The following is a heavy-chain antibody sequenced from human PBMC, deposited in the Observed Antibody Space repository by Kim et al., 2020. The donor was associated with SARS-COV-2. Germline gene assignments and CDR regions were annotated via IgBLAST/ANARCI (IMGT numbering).Heavy chain of an antibody. Sequence: GGSLRLSCAASGFTFSSYGMHWVRQAPGKGLEWVAVISYDGSNKYYADSVKGRFTISRDNSKNTLYLQMNSLRAEDTAVYYCAKESGSGSYYAWTYYYYGMDLWGQGNTVTVSS. D-gene: IGHD3-10*01. CDR2: ISYDGSNK. V-gene: IGHV3-30*18. CDR3: AKESGSGSYYAWTYYYYGMDL. CDR1: GFTFSSYG. J-gene: IGHJ6*02.